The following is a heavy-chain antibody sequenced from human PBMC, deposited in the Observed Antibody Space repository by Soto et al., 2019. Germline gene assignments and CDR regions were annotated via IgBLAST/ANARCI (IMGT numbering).Heavy chain of an antibody. V-gene: IGHV3-48*02. CDR1: GFTFSSYS. CDR3: ARDRGRYSGSYYDAFDI. D-gene: IGHD1-26*01. CDR2: ISSSSTI. J-gene: IGHJ3*02. Sequence: GGSLRLSCAASGFTFSSYSMNWVRQAPGKGLEWVSYISSSSTIYYADSVKGRFTISRDNAKNSLYLQMNSLRDEDTAVYYCARDRGRYSGSYYDAFDIWGQGTMVTVS.